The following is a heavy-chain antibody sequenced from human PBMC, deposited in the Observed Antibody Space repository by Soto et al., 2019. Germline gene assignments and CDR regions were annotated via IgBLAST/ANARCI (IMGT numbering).Heavy chain of an antibody. J-gene: IGHJ6*02. Sequence: QVQLVQSGAEVKKPGSSVKVSCKASGGTFSSYAISWVRQAPGQGLEWMGGIIPIFGTANYAQKFQGRVTITADESTSTAYMELSSLRSEDTAVYYCASLIAARPRAYYYGMDVWGQGTTVTASS. V-gene: IGHV1-69*01. CDR3: ASLIAARPRAYYYGMDV. CDR2: IIPIFGTA. CDR1: GGTFSSYA. D-gene: IGHD6-6*01.